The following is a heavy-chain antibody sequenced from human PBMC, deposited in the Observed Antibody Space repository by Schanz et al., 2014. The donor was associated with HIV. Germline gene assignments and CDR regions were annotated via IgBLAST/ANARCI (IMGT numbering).Heavy chain of an antibody. CDR1: GFTFSSYA. CDR3: AKGLTIWLQPPFDY. J-gene: IGHJ4*02. V-gene: IGHV3-23*01. Sequence: EALLLESGGGLVQPGGSLRLSCAASGFTFSSYAMSWVRQAPGKGLEWVSTISGSGGSPYYADSVKGRFTISRDNSKNTLDLQMNSLRAEDTAVYYCAKGLTIWLQPPFDYWGQGTLVTVSS. D-gene: IGHD5-12*01. CDR2: ISGSGGSP.